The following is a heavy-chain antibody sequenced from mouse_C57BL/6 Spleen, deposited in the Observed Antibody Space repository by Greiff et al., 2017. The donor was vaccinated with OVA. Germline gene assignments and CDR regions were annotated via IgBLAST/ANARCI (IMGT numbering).Heavy chain of an antibody. V-gene: IGHV1-50*01. Sequence: VQLQQPGAELVKPGASVKLSCKASGYTFTSYWMQWVKQRPGQGLEWIGEIDPSDSYTNYNQKFKGKATLTVDTSSSTAYMQLSSLTSEDSAVYYCAREDLWGQGTSVTVSS. CDR2: IDPSDSYT. CDR1: GYTFTSYW. J-gene: IGHJ4*01. CDR3: AREDL.